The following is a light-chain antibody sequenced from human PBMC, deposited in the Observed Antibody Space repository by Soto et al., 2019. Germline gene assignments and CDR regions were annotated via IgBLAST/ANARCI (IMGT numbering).Light chain of an antibody. CDR3: QQYNNYPWT. Sequence: DIHMTQSPSTLSASVRDRVTITCRASQSISSWLAWYQQKPGKAPKLLIYKASSLESGVPSRFSGSGSGTEFTLTISSLQPDDFATYYCQQYNNYPWTFGQGTKVDIK. CDR1: QSISSW. V-gene: IGKV1-5*03. J-gene: IGKJ1*01. CDR2: KAS.